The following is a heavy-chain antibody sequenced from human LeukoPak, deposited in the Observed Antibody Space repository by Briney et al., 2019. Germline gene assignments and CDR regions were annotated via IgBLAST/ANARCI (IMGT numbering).Heavy chain of an antibody. CDR3: ARVISSWYYFDC. Sequence: SETLSLTCTVSGGSISSYYWSWIRQPPGKGLEWIGSISHSGSTYYNPSLKSRVTISVDTSKNQFSLKLRSVTAADTAVYYCARVISSWYYFDCWGQGTLVTVSS. D-gene: IGHD6-13*01. CDR1: GGSISSYY. CDR2: ISHSGST. J-gene: IGHJ4*02. V-gene: IGHV4-59*01.